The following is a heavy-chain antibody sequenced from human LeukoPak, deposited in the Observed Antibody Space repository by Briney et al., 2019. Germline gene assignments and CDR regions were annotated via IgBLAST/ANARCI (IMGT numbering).Heavy chain of an antibody. J-gene: IGHJ4*02. CDR3: ASGRANFDY. Sequence: GGSLRLSCAASGFTFSGSAMHWVRQASGKGLEWVSVIYSGGSTYYADSVKGRFTISRDNSKNTLYLQMNSLRAEDTAVYYCASGRANFDYWGQGTLVTVSS. D-gene: IGHD5-24*01. CDR2: IYSGGST. CDR1: GFTFSGSA. V-gene: IGHV3-53*01.